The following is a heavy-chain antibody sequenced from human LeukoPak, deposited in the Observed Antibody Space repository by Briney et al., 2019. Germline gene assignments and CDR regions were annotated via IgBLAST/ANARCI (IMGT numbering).Heavy chain of an antibody. J-gene: IGHJ6*02. CDR1: GYTFTSYG. D-gene: IGHD6-13*01. CDR3: GGAAAGTTRWNYGMDV. Sequence: ASVKVSCKASGYTFTSYGISWVRQAPGQGLEWMGWISAYNGNTNYAQKLQGRVTMTTDTSTSTAYMELRSLRSEDTAVYYCGGAAAGTTRWNYGMDVWGQGTTVTVSS. V-gene: IGHV1-18*01. CDR2: ISAYNGNT.